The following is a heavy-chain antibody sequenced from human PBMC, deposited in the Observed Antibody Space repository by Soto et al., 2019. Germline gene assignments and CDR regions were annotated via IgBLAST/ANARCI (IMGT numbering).Heavy chain of an antibody. CDR3: ARRYYDILTPFDY. Sequence: SETLSLTCTVSGGSISSSSYYWGWIRQPPGKGLEWIGSIYYSGSTYYNPSLKSRVTISVDTSKNQFSLKLSSVTAADTAVYYCARRYYDILTPFDYWGQGTLVTVSS. CDR1: GGSISSSSYY. D-gene: IGHD3-9*01. V-gene: IGHV4-39*01. J-gene: IGHJ4*02. CDR2: IYYSGST.